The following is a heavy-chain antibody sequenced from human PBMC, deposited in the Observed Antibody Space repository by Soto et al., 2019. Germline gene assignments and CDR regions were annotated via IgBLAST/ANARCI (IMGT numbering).Heavy chain of an antibody. V-gene: IGHV3-7*01. D-gene: IGHD3-9*01. J-gene: IGHJ3*02. CDR2: IKQDGSEK. Sequence: EVQLVESGGGLVQPGGSLRLSCAASGFTFSSYWMSWVRQAPGKGLEWVANIKQDGSEKYYVDSVKGRFTISRDNAKNSLYLQMNSLRAEDPAVYYCARAGRITIFSTGYPLNAFDIWGQGTRVSVSS. CDR3: ARAGRITIFSTGYPLNAFDI. CDR1: GFTFSSYW.